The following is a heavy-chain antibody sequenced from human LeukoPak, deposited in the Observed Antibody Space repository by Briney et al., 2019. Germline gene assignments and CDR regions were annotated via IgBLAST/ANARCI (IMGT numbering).Heavy chain of an antibody. D-gene: IGHD3-16*01. CDR3: EIDVGELLTY. CDR2: VDPEDGEI. J-gene: IGHJ4*02. CDR1: GYTLAELS. V-gene: IGHV1-24*01. Sequence: RASVKVSCKVSGYTLAELSMHWVRQAPGKGLEWMGGVDPEDGEIIYAQNFQGRVTMTEDTSTDTAYMNLSSLRSEDTAVYYCEIDVGELLTYWGQGTLVTVSS.